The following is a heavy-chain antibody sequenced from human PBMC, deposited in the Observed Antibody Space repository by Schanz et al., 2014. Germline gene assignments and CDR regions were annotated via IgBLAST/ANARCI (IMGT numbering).Heavy chain of an antibody. J-gene: IGHJ3*01. CDR2: INPTTGNP. Sequence: QLVQSGSEFRKPGASVKVSCKASGYIFSSYAIHWVRQAPGQGLEWMGWINPTTGNPGYAQGFTGRFVFSFDTSVSTAYVQISSLKAEDTAVYYCARARYGLDVWGQGTMVTVSS. V-gene: IGHV7-4-1*02. CDR1: GYIFSSYA. D-gene: IGHD3-16*01. CDR3: ARARYGLDV.